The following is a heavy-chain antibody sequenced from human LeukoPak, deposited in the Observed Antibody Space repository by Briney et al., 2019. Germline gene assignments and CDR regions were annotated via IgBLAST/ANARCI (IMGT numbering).Heavy chain of an antibody. Sequence: GASVKVSCKASGGTFSSYAISWVRQAPGQGLEWMGGIIPIFGTANYAQKFQGRVTITADESTSTAYMELSSLRSEDTAVYYCARTSYCSGTSCSGRYYYWGQGTLVTVSS. V-gene: IGHV1-69*13. D-gene: IGHD2-2*01. CDR2: IIPIFGTA. CDR3: ARTSYCSGTSCSGRYYY. CDR1: GGTFSSYA. J-gene: IGHJ4*02.